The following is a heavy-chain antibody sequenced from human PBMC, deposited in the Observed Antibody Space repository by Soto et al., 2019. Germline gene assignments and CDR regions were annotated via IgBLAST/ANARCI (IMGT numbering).Heavy chain of an antibody. CDR3: ARDAPDHYYYDSSGYYEIDY. J-gene: IGHJ4*02. V-gene: IGHV3-48*02. CDR2: ISSSSSTI. CDR1: GFTFSSYS. Sequence: GGSLRLSCAASGFTFSSYSMNWVRQAPGKGLEWVSYISSSSSTIYYADSVKGRFTISRDNAKNSLYLQMNSLRDEDTAVYYCARDAPDHYYYDSSGYYEIDYWGQGTLVTVSS. D-gene: IGHD3-22*01.